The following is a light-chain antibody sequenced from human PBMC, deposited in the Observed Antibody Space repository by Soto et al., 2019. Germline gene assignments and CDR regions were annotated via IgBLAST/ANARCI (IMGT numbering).Light chain of an antibody. CDR2: DVS. CDR1: SSDVGAYNY. J-gene: IGLJ3*02. CDR3: SSYAGSSWV. Sequence: QSALTQPPSASGSPGQSVTISCTGTSSDVGAYNYVSWYQQHPGKAPKLMIYDVSKRPSGVPYRFSGSKSGNAASLTVSGLQGEDEADYYCSSYAGSSWVFGGGTHLTVL. V-gene: IGLV2-8*01.